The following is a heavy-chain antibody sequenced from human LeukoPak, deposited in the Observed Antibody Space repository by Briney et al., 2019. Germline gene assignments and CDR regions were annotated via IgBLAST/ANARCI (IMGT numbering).Heavy chain of an antibody. J-gene: IGHJ4*02. V-gene: IGHV3-23*01. D-gene: IGHD3-9*01. Sequence: GGSLRLSCAASGFTFDDYGMTWVRQAPGKGLEWVSAISGSGASTYYADSVKGRFTISRDNSKNTLYLQMNSLRAEDTAVYYCAKDRHSYYDILTGPDYWGQGTLVTVSS. CDR2: ISGSGAST. CDR1: GFTFDDYG. CDR3: AKDRHSYYDILTGPDY.